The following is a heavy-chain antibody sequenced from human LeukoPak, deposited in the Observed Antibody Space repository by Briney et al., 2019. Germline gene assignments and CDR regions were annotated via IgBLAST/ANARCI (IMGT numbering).Heavy chain of an antibody. V-gene: IGHV1-8*01. D-gene: IGHD3-10*01. Sequence: ASLRVSCKASGYTFTSYDINWARQATGQGLEWMGWMNPNSGNTGYAQKFQGRVTMTRNTSISTAYMELSSLRSEDTAVYYCARGRAVLLWFGELFNWFDPWGQGTLVTVSS. CDR2: MNPNSGNT. CDR3: ARGRAVLLWFGELFNWFDP. CDR1: GYTFTSYD. J-gene: IGHJ5*02.